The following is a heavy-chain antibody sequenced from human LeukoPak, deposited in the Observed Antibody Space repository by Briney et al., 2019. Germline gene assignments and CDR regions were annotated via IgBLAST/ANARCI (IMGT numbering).Heavy chain of an antibody. J-gene: IGHJ4*02. V-gene: IGHV3-33*01. CDR1: GCTFSHYG. D-gene: IGHD4-11*01. Sequence: GGSLRLSCAASGCTFSHYGFHGVGQAPGKGLEGVAVIWSDGSNKYYGNSVKGRFIIHRDDSQKTVYLQMNSLRAEDTAVYYCARDAQRGFDYSNSLKFWGQGSLVTVSS. CDR3: ARDAQRGFDYSNSLKF. CDR2: IWSDGSNK.